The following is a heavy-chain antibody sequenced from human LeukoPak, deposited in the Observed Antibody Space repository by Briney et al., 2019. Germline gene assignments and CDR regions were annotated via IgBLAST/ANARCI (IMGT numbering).Heavy chain of an antibody. CDR2: ISAYNGNT. V-gene: IGHV1-18*01. J-gene: IGHJ4*02. CDR1: GYTFTSYG. D-gene: IGHD5-24*01. Sequence: ASVKVSCKASGYTFTSYGISWVRQAPGQGLEWMGWISAYNGNTNYAQKLQGRVTMTTDTSTSTAYMELRSLRFDDTAVYYCVRRDVYNRLNDYWGQGTLVTVSS. CDR3: VRRDVYNRLNDY.